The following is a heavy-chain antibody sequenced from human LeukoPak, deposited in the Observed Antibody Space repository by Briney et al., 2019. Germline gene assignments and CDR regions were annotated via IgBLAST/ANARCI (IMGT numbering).Heavy chain of an antibody. V-gene: IGHV4-39*07. Sequence: SETLSLTCTVSGFSISSSSYYWCWIRQPPGKGLEWIGSIYYSGRTNHNPSLKSRVTISVYTSKSQSSLKLSSVTAAATAVYYCARDPGYFYDSKGAYFDYWGQGTLVTVSS. CDR1: GFSISSSSYY. CDR3: ARDPGYFYDSKGAYFDY. CDR2: IYYSGRT. D-gene: IGHD3-22*01. J-gene: IGHJ4*02.